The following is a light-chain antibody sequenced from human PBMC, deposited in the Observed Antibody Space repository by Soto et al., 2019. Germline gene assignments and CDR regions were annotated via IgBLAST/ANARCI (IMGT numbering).Light chain of an antibody. CDR2: GAF. J-gene: IGKJ5*01. CDR1: QNIGSY. Sequence: DIQMTQSPSSLSASVGDRVTITCRAGQNIGSYLNWYQQRPGKAPRALIFGAFRLQSGVPSRFGGSGSAADFTLTINGLEPEDFATYYCQQSYSLPLTFGQGTRLE. CDR3: QQSYSLPLT. V-gene: IGKV1-39*01.